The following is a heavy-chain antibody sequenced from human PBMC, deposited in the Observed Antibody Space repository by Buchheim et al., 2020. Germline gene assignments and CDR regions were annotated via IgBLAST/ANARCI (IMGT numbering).Heavy chain of an antibody. CDR1: GFTLSDYS. V-gene: IGHV3-48*04. CDR2: ITSTSSAT. J-gene: IGHJ5*02. D-gene: IGHD3-9*01. CDR3: ARKFNTGYFGENWFDP. Sequence: EVQLVESGGGLVQPGGSLRLSCVVSGFTLSDYSMNWVRQAPGKGPEWISYITSTSSATYYADSVKGRFTISRDNEKRSLYLQMNSLRVEDTAVYYCARKFNTGYFGENWFDPWGQGTL.